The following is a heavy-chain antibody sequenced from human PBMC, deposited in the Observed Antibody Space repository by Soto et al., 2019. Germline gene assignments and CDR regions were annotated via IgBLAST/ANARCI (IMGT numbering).Heavy chain of an antibody. Sequence: GGSLRLSCAASGFTFSSYWMSWVRQAPGKGLEWVANIKQDGSEKYYVDSVKGRFTISRDNAKNSLYLQMNSLRAEDTAVYYCAREFLRFLEWLPSDYYGMDVWGQGTTVTVSS. D-gene: IGHD3-3*01. CDR2: IKQDGSEK. J-gene: IGHJ6*02. V-gene: IGHV3-7*05. CDR3: AREFLRFLEWLPSDYYGMDV. CDR1: GFTFSSYW.